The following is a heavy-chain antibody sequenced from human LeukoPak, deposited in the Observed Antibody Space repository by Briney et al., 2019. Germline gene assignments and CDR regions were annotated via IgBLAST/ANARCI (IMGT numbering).Heavy chain of an antibody. J-gene: IGHJ3*02. CDR3: AKVSRGYYHDAFDI. CDR1: GCTFSSYA. Sequence: PWGSLRLSCAASGCTFSSYALSWVRQAPGKGLEWVSAIGGSGGSTYYADSVKGRFTISRDNSKNTLYLQMNSLRAEDTAVYYCAKVSRGYYHDAFDIWGQGTMVTVSS. D-gene: IGHD3-22*01. CDR2: IGGSGGST. V-gene: IGHV3-23*01.